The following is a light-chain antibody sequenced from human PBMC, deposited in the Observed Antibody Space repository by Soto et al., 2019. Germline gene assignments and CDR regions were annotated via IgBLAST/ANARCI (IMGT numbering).Light chain of an antibody. CDR3: QRYNRAPWT. CDR1: QGISNY. V-gene: IGKV1-27*01. CDR2: AAS. J-gene: IGKJ1*01. Sequence: DIQMTQSPSSLSASVGDRVTITCRASQGISNYLAWYQQNPGKIPKVLIYAASTFQSRVPSRFSGSGSGTEFTITISSLQPEDVATYYCQRYNRAPWTFGKGTKVEIK.